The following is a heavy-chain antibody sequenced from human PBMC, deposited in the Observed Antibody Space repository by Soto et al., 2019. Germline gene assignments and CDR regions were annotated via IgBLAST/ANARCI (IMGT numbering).Heavy chain of an antibody. V-gene: IGHV3-11*01. CDR2: ISSTGTTI. CDR3: ATDPRSVTGTDIYYFDF. J-gene: IGHJ4*02. Sequence: PGGSLRLSCAASGLTFSNYYMSWIRQDPGRGLEWISYISSTGTTIYYADSVKGRFTISRDNAKNSLYLQMNSLRAEDTAVYYCATDPRSVTGTDIYYFDFWGQGTLVTVSS. CDR1: GLTFSNYY. D-gene: IGHD1-20*01.